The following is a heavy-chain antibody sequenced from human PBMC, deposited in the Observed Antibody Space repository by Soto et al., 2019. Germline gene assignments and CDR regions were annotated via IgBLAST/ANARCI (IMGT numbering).Heavy chain of an antibody. J-gene: IGHJ5*02. CDR3: ARIAASGRGPWFDP. CDR1: GDSISSGAYY. CDR2: IYHSGAT. Sequence: SETLSLTCTASGDSISSGAYYWSWIRQPPGKGLEWIGYIYHSGATYYNPSLESRVTMSVDTSKNQFSLKLSSVTAVDTAVYYCARIAASGRGPWFDPWGQGTLVTVS. D-gene: IGHD6-13*01. V-gene: IGHV4-30-4*01.